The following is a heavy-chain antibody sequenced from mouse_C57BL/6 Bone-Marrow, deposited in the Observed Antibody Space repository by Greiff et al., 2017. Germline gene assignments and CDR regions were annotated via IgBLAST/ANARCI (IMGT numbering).Heavy chain of an antibody. V-gene: IGHV1-42*01. CDR1: GYSFTGYY. D-gene: IGHD1-1*01. Sequence: EVKLVESGPELVKPGASVKISCKASGYSFTGYYMNWVKQSPEKSLEWIGEINPSTGGTTYNQKFKAKATLTVDKSSSTAYMQLKSLTSEDSAVYYCARRGTTVVATDYWGQGTTLTVSS. CDR2: INPSTGGT. CDR3: ARRGTTVVATDY. J-gene: IGHJ2*01.